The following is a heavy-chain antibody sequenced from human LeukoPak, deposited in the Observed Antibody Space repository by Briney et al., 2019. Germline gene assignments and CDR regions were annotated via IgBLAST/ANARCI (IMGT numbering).Heavy chain of an antibody. CDR3: ARDQDTVVTPVHDAFDI. CDR2: ISSSSSYI. Sequence: GGSLRLSCAASGFTFSSYSMNWLRQAPGKGLEWVSSISSSSSYIYYADSVKGRFTISRDNAKNSLYLQMNSLRAEDTAVYYCARDQDTVVTPVHDAFDIWGQGTMVTVSS. V-gene: IGHV3-21*01. D-gene: IGHD2-21*02. J-gene: IGHJ3*02. CDR1: GFTFSSYS.